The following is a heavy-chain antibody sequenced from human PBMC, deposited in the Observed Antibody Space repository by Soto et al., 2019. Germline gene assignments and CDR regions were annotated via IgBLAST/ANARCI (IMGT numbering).Heavy chain of an antibody. CDR1: GTTFNTFA. J-gene: IGHJ4*02. CDR3: ARAAKRYFDK. V-gene: IGHV1-69*06. Sequence: QVQLVQSGAEVKKPGSSVKVSCTASGTTFNTFAIGWVRQAPGQGLEWMGGIIPVLGPAFYSQTFQGRVTITADKSTTTAYLELSSLRSEDTAVYYCARAAKRYFDKWGQGTLVTVSS. CDR2: IIPVLGPA.